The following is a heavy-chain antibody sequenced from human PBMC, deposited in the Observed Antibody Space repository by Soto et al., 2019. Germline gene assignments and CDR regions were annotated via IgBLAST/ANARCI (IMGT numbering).Heavy chain of an antibody. CDR3: ARPLQLAVSDFDP. V-gene: IGHV4-39*01. CDR2: IDHRARR. Sequence: SETLALTCTVLGGSISCYYCGGIRQLPRKGLEWNGSIDHRARRYYSTSHKSQITISVDTSRNQNSLRLSSMTAADRAVYCCARPLQLAVSDFDPRSQGT. D-gene: IGHD3-3*02. CDR1: GGSISCYY. J-gene: IGHJ5*02.